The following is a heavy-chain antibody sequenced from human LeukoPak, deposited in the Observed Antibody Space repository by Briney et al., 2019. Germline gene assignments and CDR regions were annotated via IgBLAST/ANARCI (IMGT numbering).Heavy chain of an antibody. Sequence: SETLSLTCVVYGGSFSDYYWTWVRQPPGKGLERIGEINHSGTTMYNPSLKSRVTISIHTSNNQFSLKLNSVTAADTAIYYCARGEGTLSGRRWPYSFYYYVDVWGKGTTVTVSS. CDR1: GGSFSDYY. J-gene: IGHJ6*03. V-gene: IGHV4-34*01. CDR3: ARGEGTLSGRRWPYSFYYYVDV. D-gene: IGHD4-23*01. CDR2: INHSGTT.